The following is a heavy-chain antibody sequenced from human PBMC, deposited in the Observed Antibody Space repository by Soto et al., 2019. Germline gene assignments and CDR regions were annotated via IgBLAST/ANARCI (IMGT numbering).Heavy chain of an antibody. CDR2: IYYSGST. D-gene: IGHD4-17*01. J-gene: IGHJ4*02. Sequence: QVQLQESGPGLVKPSETLSLTCTVSGGSISSYYWSWIRQPPGKGLEWIGYIYYSGSTNYNPSLNSRVTMSVDTSKNQFSLKLSSVTAADTAVYYCARHDFGDSDYWGQGTLVTVSS. CDR1: GGSISSYY. V-gene: IGHV4-59*08. CDR3: ARHDFGDSDY.